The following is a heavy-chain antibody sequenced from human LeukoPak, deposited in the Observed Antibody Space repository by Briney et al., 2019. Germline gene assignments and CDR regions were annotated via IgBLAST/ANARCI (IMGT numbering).Heavy chain of an antibody. Sequence: TLSLTCTVSGVSISSGGYYWSWSRQHPGKGLEWVVCSYYSGSTYDNPSLKSRVTISVDTSKNQCSLKLSSVTAADTAVYYCARDRGVVVPAAIHGPAWSFDLWGRGTLVTVSS. CDR1: GVSISSGGYY. J-gene: IGHJ2*01. CDR2: SYYSGST. CDR3: ARDRGVVVPAAIHGPAWSFDL. D-gene: IGHD2-2*02. V-gene: IGHV4-31*03.